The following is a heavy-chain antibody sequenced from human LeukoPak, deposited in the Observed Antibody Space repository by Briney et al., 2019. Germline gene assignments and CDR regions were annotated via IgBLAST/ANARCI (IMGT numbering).Heavy chain of an antibody. J-gene: IGHJ4*02. CDR1: GFTFSSYS. Sequence: GGSLRLSCAASGFTFSSYSMNWVRQAPGKGLEWVSYISSSSSTIYYADSVKGRFTISRDNAKNSLYLQMNSLRAEDTAVYYCARSPPSLFGVVPYFDYWGQGTLVTVSS. CDR3: ARSPPSLFGVVPYFDY. V-gene: IGHV3-48*01. D-gene: IGHD3-3*01. CDR2: ISSSSSTI.